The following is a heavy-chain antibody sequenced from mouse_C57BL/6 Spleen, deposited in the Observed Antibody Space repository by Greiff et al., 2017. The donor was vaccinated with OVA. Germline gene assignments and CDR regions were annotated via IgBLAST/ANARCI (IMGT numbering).Heavy chain of an antibody. J-gene: IGHJ1*03. D-gene: IGHD1-1*01. V-gene: IGHV10-1*01. CDR3: VRQYYGSSYWYFDV. CDR1: GFSFNTYA. Sequence: DAGGGLVQPKGSLKLSCAASGFSFNTYAMNWVRQAPGKGLEWVARIRSKSNNYATYYADSVKDRFTISRDDSESMLYLQMNNLKTEDTAMYYCVRQYYGSSYWYFDVWGTGTTVTVSS. CDR2: IRSKSNNYAT.